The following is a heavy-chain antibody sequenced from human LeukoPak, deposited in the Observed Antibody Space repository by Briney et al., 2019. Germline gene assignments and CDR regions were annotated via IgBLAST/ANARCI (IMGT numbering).Heavy chain of an antibody. Sequence: GGSLRLSCAASGFTFSSYAMHWVRQAPGKGLEWVAVISYDGSNKYYADSVKGRFTISRDNSKNTLYLQMNSLRAEDTAVYYCARDCGSSSWYPDYWGQGTLVTVSS. CDR3: ARDCGSSSWYPDY. V-gene: IGHV3-30*04. CDR1: GFTFSSYA. J-gene: IGHJ4*02. D-gene: IGHD6-13*01. CDR2: ISYDGSNK.